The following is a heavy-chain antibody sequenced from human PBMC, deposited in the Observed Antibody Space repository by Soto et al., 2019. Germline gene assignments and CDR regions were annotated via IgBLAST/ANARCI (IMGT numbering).Heavy chain of an antibody. CDR1: GYTFTGYY. D-gene: IGHD3-9*01. J-gene: IGHJ6*02. CDR3: ARNQSYYVFLPGYYSPYYYYSVLAF. Sequence: ASVKVSCKTSGYTFTGYYIHWVRQAPGQGLEWMGWINPNTGGTNYALKFQGWVTMTRDTSTSTAYMEVSRLRSDDTAVYYCARNQSYYVFLPGYYSPYYYYSVLAFWGHGTTVPVSS. V-gene: IGHV1-2*04. CDR2: INPNTGGT.